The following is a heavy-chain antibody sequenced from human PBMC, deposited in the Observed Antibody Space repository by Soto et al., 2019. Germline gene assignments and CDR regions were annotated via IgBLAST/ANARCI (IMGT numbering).Heavy chain of an antibody. J-gene: IGHJ4*02. D-gene: IGHD2-15*01. CDR3: VTGWSEY. CDR1: GSSFISYE. Sequence: PRGSLRLSCEDSGSSFISYEMNWVRQAPGKGLEWLAYISSSGSTKHYADSVKGRFAISRDNAKQSVYLQMNSLRAEDTALYYCVTGWSEYWGQGTLVTVSS. V-gene: IGHV3-48*03. CDR2: ISSSGSTK.